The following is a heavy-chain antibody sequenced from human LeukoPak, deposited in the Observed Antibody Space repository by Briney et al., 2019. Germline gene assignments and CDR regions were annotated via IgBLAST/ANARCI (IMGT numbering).Heavy chain of an antibody. V-gene: IGHV4-34*01. CDR2: INHSGST. D-gene: IGHD3-10*01. Sequence: SETLSLTCAVYGGSFSGYYWSWIRQPPGKGLEWLGEINHSGSTNYNPSLKSRVTISVDTSKNQFSLKLSSVTAADTAVYYCARQTGSGLFSLPGGQGTLVTVSS. CDR1: GGSFSGYY. J-gene: IGHJ4*02. CDR3: ARQTGSGLFSLP.